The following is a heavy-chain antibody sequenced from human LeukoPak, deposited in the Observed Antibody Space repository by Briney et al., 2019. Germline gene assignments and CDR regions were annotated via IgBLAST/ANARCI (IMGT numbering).Heavy chain of an antibody. D-gene: IGHD3-3*01. V-gene: IGHV1-46*01. CDR1: GYTFTSYY. CDR2: INPSGGST. CDR3: ARDFGPVDGTIFGVVISAYGMDV. Sequence: ASVKVSCKASGYTFTSYYMHWVRQAPGQGLEWMGIINPSGGSTSYAQKFQGRVTMTRDTSTSTVHMELSSLRSEDTAVYYCARDFGPVDGTIFGVVISAYGMDVWGQGTTVTVSS. J-gene: IGHJ6*02.